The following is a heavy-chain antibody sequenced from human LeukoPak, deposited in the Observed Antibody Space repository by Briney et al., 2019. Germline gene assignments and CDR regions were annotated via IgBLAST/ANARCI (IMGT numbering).Heavy chain of an antibody. CDR3: TTGGDYANYYYYYYMDV. Sequence: GGSLRLSCAASGFTFSNAWMSWVRQAPGKGLEWVGRIKSKTDGGTTDYAAPVKGRFTISRDDSKNTLYLQMNSLKTEDTAVYYCTTGGDYANYYYYYYMDVWGKGTTVTVPS. J-gene: IGHJ6*03. D-gene: IGHD4-17*01. CDR1: GFTFSNAW. CDR2: IKSKTDGGTT. V-gene: IGHV3-15*01.